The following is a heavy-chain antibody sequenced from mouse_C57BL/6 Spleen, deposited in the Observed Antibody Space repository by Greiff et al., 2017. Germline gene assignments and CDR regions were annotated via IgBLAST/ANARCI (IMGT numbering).Heavy chain of an antibody. Sequence: VKLMESGPELVKPGASVKISCKASGYAFSSSWMNWVKQRPGKGLEWIGRIYPGDGDTNYNGKFKGKATLTADKSSSTAYMQLSSLTSEDSAVYFCARGGYPWYFDYWGQGTTLTVSS. D-gene: IGHD2-14*01. J-gene: IGHJ2*01. CDR3: ARGGYPWYFDY. V-gene: IGHV1-82*01. CDR1: GYAFSSSW. CDR2: IYPGDGDT.